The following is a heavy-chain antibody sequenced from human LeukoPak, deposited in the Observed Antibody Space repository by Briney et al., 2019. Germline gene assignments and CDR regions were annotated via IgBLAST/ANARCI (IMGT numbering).Heavy chain of an antibody. CDR2: IYYSGST. D-gene: IGHD4-23*01. J-gene: IGHJ5*02. V-gene: IGHV4-39*07. Sequence: SETLSLTCTVSGGSISSSSYYWGWIRQPPGKGLEWIGSIYYSGSTYYNPSLKRRVTISVDTFNNQFSLKLSSVTAADTAVYYCARAYGCNFVDWFDPWGQGTLVTVSS. CDR3: ARAYGCNFVDWFDP. CDR1: GGSISSSSYY.